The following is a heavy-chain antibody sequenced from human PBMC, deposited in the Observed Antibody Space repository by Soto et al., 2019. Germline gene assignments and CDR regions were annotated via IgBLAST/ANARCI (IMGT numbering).Heavy chain of an antibody. CDR3: ARYRSYYYFDY. V-gene: IGHV3-48*02. CDR1: GFSFSTYS. J-gene: IGHJ4*02. CDR2: ISSSSSDI. D-gene: IGHD3-10*01. Sequence: EVLLVESGGGLVQPGGSLRLSCAASGFSFSTYSMNWVRQAPGKGLEWVSYISSSSSDIYYADSVKGRFTISRDNAKNSLYLQMSSLRDEDTAVYYCARYRSYYYFDYWGQGTLVTVSS.